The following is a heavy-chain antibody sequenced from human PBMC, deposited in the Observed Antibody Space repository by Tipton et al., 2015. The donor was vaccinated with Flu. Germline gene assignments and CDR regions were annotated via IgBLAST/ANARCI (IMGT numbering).Heavy chain of an antibody. J-gene: IGHJ4*02. Sequence: GLVKPSETLSLNCSVSSGSIRITNYFCAWIRQPPGKRLELIGSIYPTGTTYYNPSLKSRVTISVDTSKSQFSLKLRSVTAADTAVYYCARDVAAIPAAIRDWGQGTLVTVSS. D-gene: IGHD2-2*01. V-gene: IGHV4-39*02. CDR3: ARDVAAIPAAIRD. CDR1: SGSIRITNYF. CDR2: IYPTGTT.